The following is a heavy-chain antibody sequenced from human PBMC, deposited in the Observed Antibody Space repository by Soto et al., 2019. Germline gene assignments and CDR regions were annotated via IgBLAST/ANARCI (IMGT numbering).Heavy chain of an antibody. D-gene: IGHD4-17*01. CDR1: GFTFSSYA. CDR3: AKVSPMTTVPTYYFDY. CDR2: ISGSGGST. V-gene: IGHV3-23*01. J-gene: IGHJ4*02. Sequence: GGSLRLSCAASGFTFSSYAMSWVRQAPGKGLEWVSAISGSGGSTYYADSVKGRFTISRDNSKNTLYLQMNSLRAEDTAVYYCAKVSPMTTVPTYYFDYWCQATLVTVSS.